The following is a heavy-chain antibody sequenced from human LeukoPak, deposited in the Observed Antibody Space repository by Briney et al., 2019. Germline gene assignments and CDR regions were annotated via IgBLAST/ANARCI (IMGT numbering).Heavy chain of an antibody. V-gene: IGHV3-23*01. CDR1: GFTLSSYA. D-gene: IGHD3-3*01. Sequence: GGSLRLSCAASGFTLSSYAMSWVRQAPGKGLEWVSAISGSGGSTYYADSVKGRFTISRDNSKNTLYLQMNSLRAEDTAVYYCAKDRLRFALATSDYWGQGTLVTVSS. J-gene: IGHJ4*02. CDR2: ISGSGGST. CDR3: AKDRLRFALATSDY.